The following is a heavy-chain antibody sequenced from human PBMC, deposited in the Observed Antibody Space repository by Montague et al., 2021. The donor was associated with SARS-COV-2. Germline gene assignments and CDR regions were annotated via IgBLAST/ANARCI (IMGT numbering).Heavy chain of an antibody. CDR2: ISGGGGRT. Sequence: SLRLSCAASGFTFGSYGMLWVRQAPGKGLEWVSPISGGGGRTYYADSVKGRFTISRDNAKNTLYLQMNSLRAEDTAVYYCARDGITVAGSPYFDSWGQGTLVTASS. V-gene: IGHV3-23*01. D-gene: IGHD6-19*01. J-gene: IGHJ4*02. CDR1: GFTFGSYG. CDR3: ARDGITVAGSPYFDS.